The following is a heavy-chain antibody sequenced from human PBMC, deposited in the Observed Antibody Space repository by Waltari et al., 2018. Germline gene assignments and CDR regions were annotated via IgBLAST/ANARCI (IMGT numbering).Heavy chain of an antibody. D-gene: IGHD3-10*01. V-gene: IGHV3-48*04. Sequence: EVQLVESGGGLVQPGGSLRLPCAAAGFTFSSYSMTWVRQAPGKGLEWVSYISSSSSTIYYADSVKGRFTISRDNAKNSLYLQMNSLRAEDTAVYYCARGPGHKAGYFDYWGQGTLVTVSS. CDR3: ARGPGHKAGYFDY. J-gene: IGHJ4*02. CDR1: GFTFSSYS. CDR2: ISSSSSTI.